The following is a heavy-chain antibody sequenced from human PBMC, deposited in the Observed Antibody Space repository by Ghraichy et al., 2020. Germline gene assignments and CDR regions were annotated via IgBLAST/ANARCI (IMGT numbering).Heavy chain of an antibody. CDR3: AKRSSGSSSPGT. J-gene: IGHJ4*02. CDR1: GFIFSSFG. V-gene: IGHV3-30*02. Sequence: GGSLRLSCAASGFIFSSFGMHWVRQAPGKGLEWVAFIRDDGSNKYYADSVKGRFTISRDNSKSTLYLLMNSLRGDDTAIYYCAKRSSGSSSPGTWGQRTLVTVSS. CDR2: IRDDGSNK. D-gene: IGHD2-15*01.